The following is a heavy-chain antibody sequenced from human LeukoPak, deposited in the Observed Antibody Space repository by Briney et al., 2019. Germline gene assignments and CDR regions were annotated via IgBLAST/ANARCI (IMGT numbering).Heavy chain of an antibody. D-gene: IGHD3-9*01. CDR3: AKDLDILTGYFYFDY. Sequence: GGSLRLSCAASGFTFSSYAMSWVRQARGKGLEWVSDISGSGGSTYYADSVKGRFTISRDNSKNTLYLQMNSLRAEDTAVYYCAKDLDILTGYFYFDYWGQGTLITVSS. CDR2: ISGSGGST. CDR1: GFTFSSYA. V-gene: IGHV3-23*01. J-gene: IGHJ4*02.